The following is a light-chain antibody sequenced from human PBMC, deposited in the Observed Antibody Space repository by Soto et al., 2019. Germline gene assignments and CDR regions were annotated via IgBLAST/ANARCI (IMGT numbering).Light chain of an antibody. CDR3: GGWDDSLSGPV. V-gene: IGLV1-47*01. J-gene: IGLJ2*01. CDR1: GSNIGRNY. CDR2: RNN. Sequence: QSVLPQPPSVSAAPGQKVTISCSGTGSNIGRNYVYWYRQFPGTAPKLLIQRNNQRPSGVPARFSGSKSGTSASLAISGLRSEDEADYYCGGWDDSLSGPVFGGGTKLTVL.